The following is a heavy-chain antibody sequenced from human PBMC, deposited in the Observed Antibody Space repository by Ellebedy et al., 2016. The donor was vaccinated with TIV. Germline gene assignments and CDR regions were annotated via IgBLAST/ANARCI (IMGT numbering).Heavy chain of an antibody. CDR3: ARAPNWGPTFDY. CDR1: GYTFTSYA. Sequence: AASVKVSCKASGYTFTSYAMHWVRQAPGQRLEWMGWINAGNGNTKYSQKFQGRVTITRDTSASTAYMELSSLRSEDTAVYYCARAPNWGPTFDYWGQGTLVTVSS. D-gene: IGHD7-27*01. CDR2: INAGNGNT. J-gene: IGHJ4*02. V-gene: IGHV1-3*01.